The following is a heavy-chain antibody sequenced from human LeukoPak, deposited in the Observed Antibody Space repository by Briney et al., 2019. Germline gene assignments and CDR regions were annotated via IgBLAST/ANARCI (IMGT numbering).Heavy chain of an antibody. CDR3: ARQQENYDYVWGSYRYTSFDY. D-gene: IGHD3-16*02. CDR1: GYSFTSYW. J-gene: IGHJ4*02. Sequence: GESLKISCKGSGYSFTSYWIGWVRQMPGKGLEWMGIIYPGDSDTRYSPSFQGQVTISADKSISIAYLQWSSLKASDTAMYYCARQQENYDYVWGSYRYTSFDYWGQGTLVTVSS. CDR2: IYPGDSDT. V-gene: IGHV5-51*01.